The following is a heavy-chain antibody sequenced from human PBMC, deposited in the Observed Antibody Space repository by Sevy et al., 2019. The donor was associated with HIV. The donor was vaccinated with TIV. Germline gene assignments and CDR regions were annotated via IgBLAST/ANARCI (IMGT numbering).Heavy chain of an antibody. CDR2: IRRKAYGGTT. Sequence: GGSLRLSCTGSGFMYGDYAINWVRQAPGKGLEWLGFIRRKAYGGTTQYAASVKGRFTISRDDSKSIAYLQMNSLKTEDTAAYYCTRGASVNTLSPWDYWGQGTLVTVSS. CDR3: TRGASVNTLSPWDY. D-gene: IGHD3-3*01. CDR1: GFMYGDYA. V-gene: IGHV3-49*04. J-gene: IGHJ4*02.